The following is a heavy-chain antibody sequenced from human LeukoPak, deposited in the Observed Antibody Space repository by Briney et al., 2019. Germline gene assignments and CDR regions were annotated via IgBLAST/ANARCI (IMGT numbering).Heavy chain of an antibody. CDR3: ARALRFLEWSYMDV. Sequence: GASVKVSCKAPGGTFSSYATSWVRQAPGQGLEWMGGIIPIFGTANYAQKFQGRVTITTDESTSTAYMELSSLRSEDTAVYYCARALRFLEWSYMDVWGKGTTVTVSS. J-gene: IGHJ6*03. CDR2: IIPIFGTA. D-gene: IGHD3-3*01. V-gene: IGHV1-69*05. CDR1: GGTFSSYA.